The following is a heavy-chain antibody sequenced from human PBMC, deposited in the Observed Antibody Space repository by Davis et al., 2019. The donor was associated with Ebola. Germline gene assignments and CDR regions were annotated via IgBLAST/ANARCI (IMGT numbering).Heavy chain of an antibody. D-gene: IGHD3-10*01. CDR1: GFTFSSYW. V-gene: IGHV3-7*01. J-gene: IGHJ5*02. CDR2: IKQDGSEK. Sequence: GGSLRLSCAASGFTFSSYWMSWVRQAPGKGLEWVANIKQDGSEKYYVDSVKGRFTISRDNAKNSLYLQMNSLRAEDTAVYYCARDSAPITMVRGVSNWFDPWGQGTLVTVSS. CDR3: ARDSAPITMVRGVSNWFDP.